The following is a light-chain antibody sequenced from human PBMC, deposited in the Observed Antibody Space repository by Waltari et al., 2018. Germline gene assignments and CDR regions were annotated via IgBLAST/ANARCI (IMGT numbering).Light chain of an antibody. CDR3: QQRSNWPLT. CDR2: DAS. CDR1: QSFSTF. J-gene: IGKJ4*01. Sequence: EIVLTQSPATLSLSPGERATLPCRASQSFSTFLAWYQQKPGQAPRLLIYDASNRATGIPARFSGSGSGTDFTLTISSLDPEDFAVYFCQQRSNWPLTFGGGTKVEIK. V-gene: IGKV3-11*01.